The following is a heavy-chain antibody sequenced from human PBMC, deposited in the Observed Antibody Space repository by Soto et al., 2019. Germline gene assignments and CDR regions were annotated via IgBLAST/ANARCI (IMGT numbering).Heavy chain of an antibody. CDR3: ARDKEFGEVGNWFDP. CDR2: INPNSGGT. Sequence: GASVKVSCKASGYTFTGYYMHWVRQAPGQGLEWMGWINPNSGGTNYAQKFQGRVTMTRDTSISTAYMELSRLRSDDTAVYYCARDKEFGEVGNWFDPWGQGXLVTVYS. V-gene: IGHV1-2*02. J-gene: IGHJ5*02. D-gene: IGHD3-10*01. CDR1: GYTFTGYY.